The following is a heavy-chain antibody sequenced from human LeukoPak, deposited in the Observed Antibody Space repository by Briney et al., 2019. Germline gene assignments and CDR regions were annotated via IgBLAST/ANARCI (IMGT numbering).Heavy chain of an antibody. V-gene: IGHV4-39*01. D-gene: IGHD6-13*01. CDR2: IYYSGST. J-gene: IGHJ5*02. CDR3: ASIAAAGTGSLRFDP. CDR1: GGSISSSSYY. Sequence: SETLSLTCTVSGGSISSSSYYWGWIRQPPGKGLEWIGSIYYSGSTYYNPSLKSRVTISVDTSKNQFSLKLSSVTAADTAVYYCASIAAAGTGSLRFDPWGQGALVTVSS.